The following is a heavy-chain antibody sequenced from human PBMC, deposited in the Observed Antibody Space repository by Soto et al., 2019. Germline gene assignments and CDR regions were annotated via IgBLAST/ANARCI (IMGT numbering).Heavy chain of an antibody. CDR3: ARGLGSGTTHGGY. V-gene: IGHV3-48*03. J-gene: IGHJ4*02. Sequence: EVQLVESGGGLAQPGGSLRLSCAASGFTFSSYEMNWVRQAPGKGLEWVSYISSSGSTIYYADSVKGRFTISRDNAKNSLYLQMNCLRAEDTAVYYCARGLGSGTTHGGYWGQGTLVTVSS. CDR2: ISSSGSTI. D-gene: IGHD3-10*01. CDR1: GFTFSSYE.